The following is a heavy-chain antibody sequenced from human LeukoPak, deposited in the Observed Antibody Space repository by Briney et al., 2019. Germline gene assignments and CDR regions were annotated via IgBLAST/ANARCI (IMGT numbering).Heavy chain of an antibody. D-gene: IGHD3-16*01. Sequence: PGGSLRLSCAASGFTFSTYEMNWVRQAPGKGLEWVSYISSSGSTKYYADSVKGRFTISRDNAKNSLYLQMNSLRAEDTAIYYCAREGDLTPAVPFDLWGQGTRVTVSS. CDR3: AREGDLTPAVPFDL. J-gene: IGHJ4*02. CDR2: ISSSGSTK. V-gene: IGHV3-48*03. CDR1: GFTFSTYE.